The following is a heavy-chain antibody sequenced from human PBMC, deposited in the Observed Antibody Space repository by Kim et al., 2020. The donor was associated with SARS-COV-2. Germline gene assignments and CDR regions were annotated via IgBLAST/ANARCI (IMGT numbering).Heavy chain of an antibody. J-gene: IGHJ3*01. V-gene: IGHV4-59*13. CDR2: IHFTGGT. CDR1: GGSISSSY. Sequence: SETLSLTCTVSGGSISSSYWSWIRQSPGKGLEWIGYIHFTGGTNYNPSLKSRVTISLDTSKTYCSLRLSSVTAADTAVYYCARDSHPGRWFLWGQGTLVTVSS. D-gene: IGHD3-10*01. CDR3: ARDSHPGRWFL.